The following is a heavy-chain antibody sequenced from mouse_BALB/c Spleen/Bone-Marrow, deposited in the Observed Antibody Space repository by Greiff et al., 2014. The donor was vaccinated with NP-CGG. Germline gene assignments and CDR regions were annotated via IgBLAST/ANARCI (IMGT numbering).Heavy chain of an antibody. V-gene: IGHV1-55*01. Sequence: QVQLQQPGAELAKPGTSVKLSCKASGYNFTSYWINWVKLRPGQGLEWIGDIYPGSGSTNYNEKFKSKATLTVDTSSSTAYMQLSSLASEDSALYYCARGAWANWDYFDYWGQGTTLTVSS. CDR1: GYNFTSYW. J-gene: IGHJ2*01. CDR2: IYPGSGST. CDR3: ARGAWANWDYFDY. D-gene: IGHD4-1*01.